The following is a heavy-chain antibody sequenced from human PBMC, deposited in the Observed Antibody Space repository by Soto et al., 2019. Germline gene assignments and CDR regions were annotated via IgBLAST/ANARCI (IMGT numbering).Heavy chain of an antibody. V-gene: IGHV3-9*01. CDR2: ITWNSGGT. CDR1: GFTFGDYA. J-gene: IGHJ4*02. D-gene: IGHD6-6*01. CDR3: AKTLPSDQMSSSGRRAFDS. Sequence: EVQLVESGGGLVQPGMSLRLSCAASGFTFGDYAMHWVRQGPGKGLEWVSGITWNSGGTVYADSVKGRFIISRDNAKNSLNLQMNSLRPEDTAFYCCAKTLPSDQMSSSGRRAFDSWGQGTLVTVSS.